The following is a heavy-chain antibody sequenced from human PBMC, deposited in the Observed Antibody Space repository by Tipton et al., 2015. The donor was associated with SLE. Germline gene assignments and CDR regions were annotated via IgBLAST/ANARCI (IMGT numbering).Heavy chain of an antibody. CDR2: ISGSGGST. Sequence: SLRLSCAASGFTFSSYWMSWVRQAPGKGLEWVSAISGSGGSTYYADSVKGRFTISRDNSKNTLYLQMNSLRAEDTAVYYCARALAVAGTGTDYWGQGTLVTVSS. D-gene: IGHD6-19*01. V-gene: IGHV3-23*01. CDR3: ARALAVAGTGTDY. J-gene: IGHJ4*02. CDR1: GFTFSSYW.